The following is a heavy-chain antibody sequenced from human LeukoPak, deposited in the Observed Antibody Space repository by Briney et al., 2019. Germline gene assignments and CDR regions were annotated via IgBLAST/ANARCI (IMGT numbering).Heavy chain of an antibody. J-gene: IGHJ5*02. CDR2: IHYSGST. Sequence: SETLSLTCTVSGGSISSDFWSWIRQPPGKGLEWIGYIHYSGSTNYNPSLNSRGTISVDTSKNQFSLKLTSVTAADTAVYYCARERTAARNWFDPWGQGTLVTVSS. D-gene: IGHD6-6*01. V-gene: IGHV4-59*01. CDR3: ARERTAARNWFDP. CDR1: GGSISSDF.